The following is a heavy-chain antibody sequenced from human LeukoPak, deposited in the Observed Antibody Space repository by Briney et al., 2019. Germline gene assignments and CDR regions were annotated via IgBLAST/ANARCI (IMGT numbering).Heavy chain of an antibody. Sequence: PGGSLRLSCAASGFTFSSYSMNWVRQAPGKGLEWVSYISSSSSTIYYADSVKGRFTISRDNAKNSLYLQMNSPRAEETAVYHGARDTIGSYGWGQGSLVTVSS. CDR3: ARDTIGSYG. V-gene: IGHV3-48*01. CDR1: GFTFSSYS. D-gene: IGHD1-26*01. J-gene: IGHJ4*02. CDR2: ISSSSSTI.